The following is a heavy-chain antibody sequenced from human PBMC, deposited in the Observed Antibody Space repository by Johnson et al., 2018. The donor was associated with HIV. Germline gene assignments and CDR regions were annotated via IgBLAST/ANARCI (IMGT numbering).Heavy chain of an antibody. CDR2: ISHDGSHK. Sequence: QVLLVESGGGVVQPGRSLRLSCAASGFTFSSMHWDRQAPGKGLEWVAVISHDGSHKYYADSVKGRFTISRDNAKNSLYLQMNRLRAEDTAVYYCASSNVVGYSNYPDAFDIWGQGTMVTVSS. J-gene: IGHJ3*02. CDR1: GFTFSS. V-gene: IGHV3-30*03. D-gene: IGHD6-13*01. CDR3: ASSNVVGYSNYPDAFDI.